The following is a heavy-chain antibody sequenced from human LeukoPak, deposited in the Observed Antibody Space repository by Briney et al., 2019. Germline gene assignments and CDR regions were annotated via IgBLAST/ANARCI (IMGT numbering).Heavy chain of an antibody. CDR2: ISAYNGNT. CDR1: GYTFTSNG. D-gene: IGHD6-13*01. J-gene: IGHJ4*02. V-gene: IGHV1-18*01. Sequence: GASVKVSCKASGYTFTSNGISWVRQAPGQGLEWMGWISAYNGNTNYAQKLQGRVTMTTDTSTSTAYMELRSLRSDDTAVYYCARDRSSSWYPSYFDYWGQGTLVTVSS. CDR3: ARDRSSSWYPSYFDY.